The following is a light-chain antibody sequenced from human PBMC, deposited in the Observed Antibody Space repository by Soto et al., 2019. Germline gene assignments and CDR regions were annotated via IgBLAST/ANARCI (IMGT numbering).Light chain of an antibody. J-gene: IGLJ3*02. CDR2: DNN. V-gene: IGLV1-51*01. CDR3: RTWDSSLSAV. CDR1: SSNIGNNY. Sequence: QSVLTQPPSVSAAPGQKVTISCSGSSSNIGNNYVSWYQQLPGTAPKLLIYDNNRRPSGIPDRFSGSKSGTSATLGITGLQTGDEADYYCRTWDSSLSAVFGEGTKLTVL.